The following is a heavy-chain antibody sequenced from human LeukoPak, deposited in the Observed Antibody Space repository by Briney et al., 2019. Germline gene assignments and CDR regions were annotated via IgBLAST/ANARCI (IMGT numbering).Heavy chain of an antibody. D-gene: IGHD3-10*01. CDR1: GGSISSSNW. CDR2: IYHSGST. CDR3: ARDGTNGSGLDAFDI. J-gene: IGHJ3*02. V-gene: IGHV4-4*02. Sequence: SGTLSLTCAVSGGSISSSNWWSWVRQPPGKGLEWIGEIYHSGSTNYNPSLKSRVTISVDKSKNQFSLKLSSVTAADTAVYYCARDGTNGSGLDAFDIWGQGTMVTVSS.